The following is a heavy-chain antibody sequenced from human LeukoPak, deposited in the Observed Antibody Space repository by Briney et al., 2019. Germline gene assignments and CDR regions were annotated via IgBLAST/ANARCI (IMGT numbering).Heavy chain of an antibody. V-gene: IGHV3-7*01. CDR1: RFTFMNYW. CDR3: ATGGWYLAY. D-gene: IGHD6-19*01. Sequence: GGSLRLSCVASRFTFMNYWMSWVRQAPGKGLEWVANIKEDGSEKYYLDSVKGRISISRDNAKNSLYLQINSLKVEDRAVYYCATGGWYLAYWGQGTLVTVSS. CDR2: IKEDGSEK. J-gene: IGHJ4*02.